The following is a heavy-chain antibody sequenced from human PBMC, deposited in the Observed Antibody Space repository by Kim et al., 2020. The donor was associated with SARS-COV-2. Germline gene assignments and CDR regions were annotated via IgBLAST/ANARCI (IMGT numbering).Heavy chain of an antibody. CDR1: GFKFDDYA. D-gene: IGHD2-21*02. CDR3: ARDLRNPNCRGDCASGFDL. CDR2: MTANGFSS. Sequence: GGSLRLSCVASGFKFDDYAMTWVRQAPGKGLEWVSGMTANGFSSGYADSVEGRFTISRDSAKNSLYLQMDGLRVEDTAFYYCARDLRNPNCRGDCASGFDLWGQGVLVTVSS. J-gene: IGHJ5*02. V-gene: IGHV3-20*04.